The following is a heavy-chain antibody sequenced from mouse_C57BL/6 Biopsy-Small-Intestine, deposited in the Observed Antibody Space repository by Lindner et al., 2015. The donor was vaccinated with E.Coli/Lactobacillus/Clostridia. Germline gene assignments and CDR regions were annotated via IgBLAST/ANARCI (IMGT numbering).Heavy chain of an antibody. CDR3: ARTYTNPYHAMDY. CDR1: GYTFTDYW. V-gene: IGHV1-9*01. CDR2: ILPGSGSA. Sequence: VQLQESGAEVMKPGASVKFSCKATGYTFTDYWIEWVKQRPGHGLEWIGEILPGSGSANFNEKFKGKATFTADTSSNTAYMQLSSLTTEDSAIYYCARTYTNPYHAMDYWGQGTSVTVSS. J-gene: IGHJ4*01. D-gene: IGHD2-5*01.